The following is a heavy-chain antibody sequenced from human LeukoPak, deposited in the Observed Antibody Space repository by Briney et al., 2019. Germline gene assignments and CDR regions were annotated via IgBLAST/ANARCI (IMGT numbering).Heavy chain of an antibody. Sequence: GRSLRLSCAASGFTFSRYGMHWVRQAPGKGLVWVSRINTDGSSTRYADSVKGRFTISRDNAKNTLDLQMNSLRAEDTAVYYCARGAIVGANFDYWGQGTLVTVSS. V-gene: IGHV3-74*01. J-gene: IGHJ4*02. CDR1: GFTFSRYG. D-gene: IGHD1-26*01. CDR2: INTDGSST. CDR3: ARGAIVGANFDY.